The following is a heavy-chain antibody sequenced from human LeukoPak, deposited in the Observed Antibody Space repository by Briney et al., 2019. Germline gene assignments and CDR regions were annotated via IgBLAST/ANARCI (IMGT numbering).Heavy chain of an antibody. J-gene: IGHJ5*02. CDR3: ARKVLRFLEWLRRNAWFDP. V-gene: IGHV4-34*01. CDR2: INHSGST. D-gene: IGHD3-3*01. Sequence: PSETLSLTCAVYGGSFSGYYWSWIRQPPGKGLEWIGEINHSGSTNYNPSLKSRVTISVDTSKNQFSLKLSSVTAADTAVYYCARKVLRFLEWLRRNAWFDPWGQGTLVTVSS. CDR1: GGSFSGYY.